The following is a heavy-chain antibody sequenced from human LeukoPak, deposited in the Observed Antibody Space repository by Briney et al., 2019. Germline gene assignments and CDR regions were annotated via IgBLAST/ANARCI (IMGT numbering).Heavy chain of an antibody. V-gene: IGHV3-7*03. CDR1: GFTFNTYW. D-gene: IGHD2-2*01. J-gene: IGHJ6*02. Sequence: PGGSLRLSCTASGFTFNTYWMNRVRQAPGKGPEWVAKINQDGSEKYCVESVKGRFTISRDNAKNSLYLQMNSVRVEDTAVYYCARIGYDHGLDVWGQGTTVIVSS. CDR2: INQDGSEK. CDR3: ARIGYDHGLDV.